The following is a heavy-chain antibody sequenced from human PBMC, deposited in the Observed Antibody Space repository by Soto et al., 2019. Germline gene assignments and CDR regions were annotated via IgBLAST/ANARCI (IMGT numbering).Heavy chain of an antibody. V-gene: IGHV3-11*05. D-gene: IGHD3-9*01. Sequence: QVQLVESGGGLVKPGGSLRLSCAVSGFTLSDYYMSWIRQAPGKGLEWVSYISSSRSYTNYADSVKGRFTISRDNAKNSLDLQMNSLRGEDTAVYYCARDADILTGSDAFDIWGQGTMVTVSS. CDR1: GFTLSDYY. J-gene: IGHJ3*02. CDR2: ISSSRSYT. CDR3: ARDADILTGSDAFDI.